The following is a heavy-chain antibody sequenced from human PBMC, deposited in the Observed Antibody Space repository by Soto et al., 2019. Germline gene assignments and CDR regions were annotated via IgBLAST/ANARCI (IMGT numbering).Heavy chain of an antibody. J-gene: IGHJ4*02. CDR1: GFTCSGYA. CDR2: ISGSGGST. V-gene: IGHV3-23*01. Sequence: PGGSLRLCCAASGFTCSGYAVSWVRQAPGKGLEWVSAISGSGGSTYYADSVKGRFTISRDNTKNTLYLQMNSLRAEDTAVYYCAKEKHVEPATGDYWGQGTLVTVSS. CDR3: AKEKHVEPATGDY. D-gene: IGHD1-1*01.